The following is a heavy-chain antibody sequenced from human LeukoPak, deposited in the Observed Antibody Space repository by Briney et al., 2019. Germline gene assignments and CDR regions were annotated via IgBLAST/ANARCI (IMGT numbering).Heavy chain of an antibody. CDR3: ARDLISGPATHDS. J-gene: IGHJ4*02. CDR1: GFTVTNND. Sequence: GGSLRLSCAASGFTVTNNDMNWVRQAPGKGLEWVSVITSGGSTYFADSVKGRFTVSRDNSKNTLSLQMNSLRVEDTAVYYCARDLISGPATHDSWGQEALVTVSS. D-gene: IGHD2-15*01. CDR2: ITSGGST. V-gene: IGHV3-66*01.